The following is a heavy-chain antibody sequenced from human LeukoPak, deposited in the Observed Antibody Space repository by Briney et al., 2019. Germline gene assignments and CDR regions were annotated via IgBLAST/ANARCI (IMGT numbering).Heavy chain of an antibody. Sequence: SETLSLTCAVYGGSFSGYYWSWIRQPPGKGLEWIGEVNHSGSTNYNPSLKSRVTISVDTSKNQFSLKLSSVTAADTAVYYCARVGPLYYYGSGSYYKKNWFDPWGQGTLVTVSS. CDR3: ARVGPLYYYGSGSYYKKNWFDP. V-gene: IGHV4-34*01. J-gene: IGHJ5*02. CDR2: VNHSGST. D-gene: IGHD3-10*01. CDR1: GGSFSGYY.